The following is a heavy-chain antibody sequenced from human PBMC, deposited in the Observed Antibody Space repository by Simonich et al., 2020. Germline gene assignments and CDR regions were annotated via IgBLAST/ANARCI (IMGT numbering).Heavy chain of an antibody. J-gene: IGHJ4*02. V-gene: IGHV3-30*07. CDR2: ISYDGSNK. Sequence: QVQLVESGGGVVQPGRSLRLSCAASGFTFSSYAMHWVLQAPGKGLEWVAVISYDGSNKYYADSVKGRVTISRDNSKNTLYLQMNSLRAEDTAVYYCARDHDYGDYYFDYWGQGTLVTVSS. CDR1: GFTFSSYA. D-gene: IGHD4-17*01. CDR3: ARDHDYGDYYFDY.